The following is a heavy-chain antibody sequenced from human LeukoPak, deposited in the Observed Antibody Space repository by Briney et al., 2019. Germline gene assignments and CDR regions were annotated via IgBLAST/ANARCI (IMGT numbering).Heavy chain of an antibody. Sequence: PGGSLRLSCAASGFTVSSNYMSWVRQAPGKGLEWVSVIYSGGSTYYADSVKGRFTISRDNSKNTLYLQMNSLRAEDTAVYYCARDNSGYDGNYYGMDVWGQGITVTVSS. CDR3: ARDNSGYDGNYYGMDV. CDR1: GFTVSSNY. D-gene: IGHD5-12*01. V-gene: IGHV3-53*01. CDR2: IYSGGST. J-gene: IGHJ6*02.